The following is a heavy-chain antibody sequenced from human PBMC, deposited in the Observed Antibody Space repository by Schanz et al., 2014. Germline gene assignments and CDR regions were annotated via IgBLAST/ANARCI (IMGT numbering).Heavy chain of an antibody. CDR2: IYYSGST. CDR3: ARGGRTTYNYYYGMDV. D-gene: IGHD1-1*01. CDR1: GGSISSGGYS. Sequence: QVQLQESGPGLVKPSQTLSLTCAVSGGSISSGGYSWNWIRQPPGKGLEWIVYIYYSGSTYYNPSLKGRVTKSVDTSKTQFSLKRSSVTAADTAVYYCARGGRTTYNYYYGMDVWGQGTTVTVSS. V-gene: IGHV4-30-4*07. J-gene: IGHJ6*02.